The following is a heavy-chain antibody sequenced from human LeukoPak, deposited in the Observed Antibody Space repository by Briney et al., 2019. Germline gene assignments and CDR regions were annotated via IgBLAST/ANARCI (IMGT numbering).Heavy chain of an antibody. V-gene: IGHV3-30-3*01. CDR1: GFTFSSYA. D-gene: IGHD1-14*01. CDR2: ISYDGGNK. CDR3: ATTSPEGGAFDY. Sequence: GRSLRLSCAASGFTFSSYAMHWVRQAPGKGLEWVAVISYDGGNKYYADSVKGRFTISRDNSKNTLYLQMNSLRAEDTAVYYCATTSPEGGAFDYWGQGTLVTVSS. J-gene: IGHJ4*02.